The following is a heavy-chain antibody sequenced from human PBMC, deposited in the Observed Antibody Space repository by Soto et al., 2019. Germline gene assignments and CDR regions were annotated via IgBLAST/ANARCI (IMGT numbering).Heavy chain of an antibody. Sequence: GGSLRLSCAASGFTFSSYGMHWVRQAPGKGLEWVAVISYDGSNKYYVDSVKGRFTISRDNSKNTLYLQMNSLRAEDTAVYYCATDGLRFLEWLSYFDYWGQGTLVTVSS. CDR2: ISYDGSNK. CDR1: GFTFSSYG. CDR3: ATDGLRFLEWLSYFDY. J-gene: IGHJ4*02. V-gene: IGHV3-30*03. D-gene: IGHD3-3*01.